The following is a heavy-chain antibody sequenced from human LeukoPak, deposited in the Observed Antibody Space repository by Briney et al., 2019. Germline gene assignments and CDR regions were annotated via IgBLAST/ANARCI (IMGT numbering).Heavy chain of an antibody. CDR1: GFTFSSYW. CDR3: ARDLGALEWLRDFDY. Sequence: GGSLRLSCAASGFTFSSYWMSWVRQAPGKGLEWVANIKQDGSEKYYVDSVKGRFTISRDNAKNSLYLQMNSLRAEDTAVYYCARDLGALEWLRDFDYWGQGTLVTVSS. V-gene: IGHV3-7*01. J-gene: IGHJ4*02. D-gene: IGHD5-12*01. CDR2: IKQDGSEK.